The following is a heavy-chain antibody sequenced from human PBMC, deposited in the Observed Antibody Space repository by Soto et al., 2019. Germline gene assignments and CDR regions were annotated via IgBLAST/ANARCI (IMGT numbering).Heavy chain of an antibody. J-gene: IGHJ4*02. CDR3: AKENSEVGTPLFHY. V-gene: IGHV3-23*01. Sequence: VGSLRLSCAASGFTFSSYAMSWVRQAPGKGLEWVSGIRDNGAKTWYADSVKGRFTISRDASKNTLYLQMNGLRVEDTAVYYCAKENSEVGTPLFHYWGQGTMATVYS. CDR2: IRDNGAKT. D-gene: IGHD1-26*01. CDR1: GFTFSSYA.